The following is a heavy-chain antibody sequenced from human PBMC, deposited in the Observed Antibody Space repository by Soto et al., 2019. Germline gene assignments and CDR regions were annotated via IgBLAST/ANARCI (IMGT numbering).Heavy chain of an antibody. D-gene: IGHD2-8*01. V-gene: IGHV3-21*01. CDR3: ARDRKLGQGTKYYYSGMAV. CDR2: ISSSSAYI. J-gene: IGHJ6*02. CDR1: GFTFHTYT. Sequence: PGGSLRLSCAASGFTFHTYTMNCARQAPGKGLEWVSSISSSSAYIYYADSVKGRFTISRDNAKDSLFLQMNGLRDEGTAVYYSARDRKLGQGTKYYYSGMAVWGQGTTVTVSS.